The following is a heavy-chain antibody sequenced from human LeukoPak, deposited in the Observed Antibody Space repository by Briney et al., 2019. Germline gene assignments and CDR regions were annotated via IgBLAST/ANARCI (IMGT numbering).Heavy chain of an antibody. J-gene: IGHJ3*02. CDR3: ARRGRQQLVLAFDI. CDR1: GGSISSSSYY. CDR2: IYYSGST. D-gene: IGHD6-13*01. Sequence: SETLSLTCTVSGGSISSSSYYWGWIRQPPGKGLEWIGSIYYSGSTYYNPSLKSRVTISVDTSKNQFSLKLSSVTAADTAVYYCARRGRQQLVLAFDIWGQGTMVTVSS. V-gene: IGHV4-39*01.